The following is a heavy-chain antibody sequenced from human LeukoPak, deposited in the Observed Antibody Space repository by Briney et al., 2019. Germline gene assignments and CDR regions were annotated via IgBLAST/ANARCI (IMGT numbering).Heavy chain of an antibody. CDR2: IYYSGST. CDR1: GGSISSYY. CDR3: ARGGYYGSGNDFRFDP. Sequence: PSETLSLTCTVSGGSISSYYWSWIRQPPGKGLEWIGYIYYSGSTNYKPSLKSRVTMSVDTSKGQFSLKLRSVTAADTAVYYCARGGYYGSGNDFRFDPWGQGTLVTVSS. J-gene: IGHJ5*02. V-gene: IGHV4-59*01. D-gene: IGHD3-10*01.